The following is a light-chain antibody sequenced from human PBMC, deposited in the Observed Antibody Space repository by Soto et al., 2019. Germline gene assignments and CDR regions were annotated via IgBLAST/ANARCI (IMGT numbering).Light chain of an antibody. J-gene: IGKJ1*01. CDR2: GAS. V-gene: IGKV3-20*01. CDR1: HSVSSN. Sequence: EIGMTQSPATLSVSPGERATLSCRASHSVSSNLAWYQQKPGQAPRLLIFGASSRATGIPDRFSGSGSGTDFTLTISRLEPEDFAVYYCQQYGSSLTWTFGQGTKV. CDR3: QQYGSSLTWT.